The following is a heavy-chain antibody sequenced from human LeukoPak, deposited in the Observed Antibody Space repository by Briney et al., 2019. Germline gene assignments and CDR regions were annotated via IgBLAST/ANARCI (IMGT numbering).Heavy chain of an antibody. J-gene: IGHJ4*02. CDR1: GYTFSNYG. CDR2: ISYDGSKV. D-gene: IGHD2-15*01. CDR3: AKDDAGLPDY. V-gene: IGHV3-30*18. Sequence: PGGSLRLSCTASGYTFSNYGMHWVRQGPGKGLEWVAVISYDGSKVFYGDFVKGRFTISRGDSRDTVYLQMHSLRVEDMAVYYCAKDDAGLPDYWGQGTLVTVSS.